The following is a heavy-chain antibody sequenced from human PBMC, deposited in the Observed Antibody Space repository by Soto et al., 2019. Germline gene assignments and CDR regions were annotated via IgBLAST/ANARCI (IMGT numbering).Heavy chain of an antibody. CDR3: ARRPWSGYFDY. Sequence: QLQLQESGSGLVKPSQTLSLTCAVSGGSINSGGYSWSWIRQPPGKGLEWIGYIYHSGSTYYNPSLKSRGIKAVDRSKNQFSLKLSSVSAAETAVYYCARRPWSGYFDYWGQRTLGTVSS. CDR1: GGSINSGGYS. J-gene: IGHJ4*02. D-gene: IGHD3-3*01. V-gene: IGHV4-30-2*01. CDR2: IYHSGST.